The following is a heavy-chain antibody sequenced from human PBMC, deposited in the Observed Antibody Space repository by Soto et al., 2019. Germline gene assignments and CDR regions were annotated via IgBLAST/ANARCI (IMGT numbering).Heavy chain of an antibody. D-gene: IGHD2-15*01. J-gene: IGHJ5*02. Sequence: QVQLVQSGAEVKKPGASVKVSCKASGYTFTSYGISWVRQAPGQGLEWMGWISAYNGNTNYAQKLQGRVTMTIDTSTSTAYMELRSLRSDDTAVYYCARDLDCSGGSCLILNWFDPWGQGTLVTVSS. CDR1: GYTFTSYG. V-gene: IGHV1-18*01. CDR3: ARDLDCSGGSCLILNWFDP. CDR2: ISAYNGNT.